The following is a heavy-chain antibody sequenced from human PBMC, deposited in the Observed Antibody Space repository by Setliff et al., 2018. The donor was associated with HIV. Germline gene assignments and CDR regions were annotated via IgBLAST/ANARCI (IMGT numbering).Heavy chain of an antibody. CDR3: ARDKTAVYGSANYYKSPLGF. CDR2: INQDGATK. Sequence: GSLRLSCAGTGFTFSTYWMSWVRQAPGKGLEWVANINQDGATKYYVDSVRGRFTISRDNAKNSVFLQMNSLRGEDTAIYYCARDKTAVYGSANYYKSPLGFWGQGTLVTVSS. V-gene: IGHV3-7*01. D-gene: IGHD3-10*01. CDR1: GFTFSTYW. J-gene: IGHJ4*02.